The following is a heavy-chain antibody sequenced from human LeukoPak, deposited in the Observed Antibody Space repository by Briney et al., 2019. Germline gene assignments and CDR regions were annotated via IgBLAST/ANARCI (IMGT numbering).Heavy chain of an antibody. CDR1: GFTVSGNY. Sequence: GGSLRLSCAASGFTVSGNYMSWVRQAPGKGLEWVSVIYSGGSTYYADSVKGRFTISRDNSKSTLYIQMNSLRAEDTAVYYCARDPLSQYPLLWFGELPLGYMDVWGKGTTVTISS. CDR3: ARDPLSQYPLLWFGELPLGYMDV. CDR2: IYSGGST. V-gene: IGHV3-53*01. J-gene: IGHJ6*03. D-gene: IGHD3-10*01.